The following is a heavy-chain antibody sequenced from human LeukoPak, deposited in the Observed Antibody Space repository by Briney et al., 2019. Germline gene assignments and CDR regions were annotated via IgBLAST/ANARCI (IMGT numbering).Heavy chain of an antibody. J-gene: IGHJ1*01. V-gene: IGHV3-21*01. Sequence: GGSLRLSCAASGFTFSSYSMNWVRQAPGKGLEWISSISSSSSYIYYADSVKGRFTISRDNAKNSLYLQMNSLRAEDTAVYYCARVGATGTQHWGQGTLVTVSS. CDR3: ARVGATGTQH. D-gene: IGHD1-26*01. CDR1: GFTFSSYS. CDR2: ISSSSSYI.